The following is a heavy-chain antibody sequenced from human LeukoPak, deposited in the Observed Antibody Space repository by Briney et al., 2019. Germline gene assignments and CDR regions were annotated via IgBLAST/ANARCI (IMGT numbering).Heavy chain of an antibody. CDR1: GFTFKVYS. CDR2: ISTSSSHM. CDR3: ARDDTSAHFFDY. Sequence: GGSLRLSCAASGFTFKVYSMNWVRQAPGKGLEWVSSISTSSSHMYYADSVKGRFTISRDNAKNSLYLQMNTLRAEDTAVYYCARDDTSAHFFDYWGQGTLVTVSS. D-gene: IGHD3-10*01. V-gene: IGHV3-21*01. J-gene: IGHJ4*02.